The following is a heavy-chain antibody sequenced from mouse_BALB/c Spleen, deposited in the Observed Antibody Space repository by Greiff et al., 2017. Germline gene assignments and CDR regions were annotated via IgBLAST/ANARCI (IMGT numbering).Heavy chain of an antibody. CDR1: GFTFSSYA. CDR3: ARSTTATFAY. J-gene: IGHJ3*01. Sequence: EVHLVESGGGLVKPGGSLKLSCAASGFTFSSYAMSWVRQTPEKRLEWVATISSGGSYTYYPDSVKGRFTISRDNAKNTLYLQMSRLRSEDTAMYYCARSTTATFAYWGQGTLVTVSA. CDR2: ISSGGSYT. V-gene: IGHV5-9-3*01. D-gene: IGHD1-2*01.